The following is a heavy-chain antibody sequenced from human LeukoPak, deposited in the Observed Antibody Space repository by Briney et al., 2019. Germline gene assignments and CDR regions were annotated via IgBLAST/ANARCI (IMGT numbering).Heavy chain of an antibody. CDR3: ARDLSGYSYDYYYYYYMDV. CDR2: IYTSGST. Sequence: PSETLSLTCTVSGGSISSGSYYWSWIRQPAGKGLEWIGRIYTSGSTNYNPSLKSRVTISVDTSKNQFSLKLSSVTAADTAVYYCARDLSGYSYDYYYYYYMDVWGKGTTVTVSS. D-gene: IGHD5-18*01. V-gene: IGHV4-61*02. CDR1: GGSISSGSYY. J-gene: IGHJ6*03.